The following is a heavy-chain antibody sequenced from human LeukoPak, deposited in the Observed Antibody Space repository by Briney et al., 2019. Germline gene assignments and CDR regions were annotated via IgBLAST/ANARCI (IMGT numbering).Heavy chain of an antibody. Sequence: PGGSLRLSCAASGFTFSSYDMHWVRQAIGEGLEWVSSISTAGDTCFSGSVKGRFTISRENAKNSLYLQMNSLRVGDTAVYYCARGLPGGLDPWGQGTLVTVSS. V-gene: IGHV3-13*01. CDR2: ISTAGDT. J-gene: IGHJ5*02. CDR1: GFTFSSYD. CDR3: ARGLPGGLDP. D-gene: IGHD2-15*01.